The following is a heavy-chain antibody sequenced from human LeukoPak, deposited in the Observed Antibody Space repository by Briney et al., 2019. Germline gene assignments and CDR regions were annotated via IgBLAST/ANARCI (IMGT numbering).Heavy chain of an antibody. Sequence: SETLSLTCTVSGGSISSSSYYWGWIRQPPGTGLEWIGSIYYSGSTNYNPSLKSRVTISVDTSKNQFSLKLSSVTAADTAVYYCARGGGGYGSGSYYSYYYYMDVWGKGTTVTISS. D-gene: IGHD3-10*01. J-gene: IGHJ6*03. CDR2: IYYSGST. CDR3: ARGGGGYGSGSYYSYYYYMDV. CDR1: GGSISSSSYY. V-gene: IGHV4-39*07.